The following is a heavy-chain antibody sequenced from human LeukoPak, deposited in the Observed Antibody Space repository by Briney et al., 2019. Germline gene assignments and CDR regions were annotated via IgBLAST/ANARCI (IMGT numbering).Heavy chain of an antibody. D-gene: IGHD3-22*01. Sequence: SETLSLTCAVYGGSFSGYYWSWIRQPPGKGLEWIGEINHSGSTNYNPSLKSRVTISVDTSKNQFSLKLSSVTAADTAVYYCARGGPYYYDSSGYYYLGYWGQGTLVTVSS. J-gene: IGHJ4*02. CDR3: ARGGPYYYDSSGYYYLGY. V-gene: IGHV4-34*01. CDR1: GGSFSGYY. CDR2: INHSGST.